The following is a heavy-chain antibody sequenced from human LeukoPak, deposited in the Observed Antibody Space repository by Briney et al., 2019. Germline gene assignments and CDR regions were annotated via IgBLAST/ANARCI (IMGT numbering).Heavy chain of an antibody. CDR2: ISGSGGST. D-gene: IGHD6-19*01. J-gene: IGHJ4*02. CDR3: ARALSSGWYNFDY. Sequence: PGGSLRLSCAAPGFTFSSYAMSWVRQAPGKGLEWVSAISGSGGSTKFADSVKGRFTISRDNSKNTLYLQVNSLRAEDTAVYYCARALSSGWYNFDYWGQGTLVTVSS. V-gene: IGHV3-23*01. CDR1: GFTFSSYA.